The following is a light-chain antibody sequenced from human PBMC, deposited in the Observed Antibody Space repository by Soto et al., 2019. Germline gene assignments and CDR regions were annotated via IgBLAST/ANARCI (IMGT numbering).Light chain of an antibody. CDR1: QSLLHSNGYNY. Sequence: DIVMTQSPLSLPVTPGEPASISCSSSQSLLHSNGYNYLDWYLQKPGQSPQLLIYLGSNRASGVPDRFSGSGSGTDFTLKISRVEAEDVGVYYCMQALHTPTFGQGTRLEIK. CDR2: LGS. V-gene: IGKV2-28*01. CDR3: MQALHTPT. J-gene: IGKJ5*01.